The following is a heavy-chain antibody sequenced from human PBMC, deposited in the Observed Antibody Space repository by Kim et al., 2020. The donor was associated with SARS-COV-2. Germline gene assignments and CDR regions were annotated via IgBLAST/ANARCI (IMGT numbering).Heavy chain of an antibody. CDR1: VFSLSSYW. CDR2: IRQDGSEI. D-gene: IGHD2-15*01. Sequence: GGSLRLSCAASVFSLSSYWIDWVRQAPGKGLEWVANIRQDGSEIYYVDSVKGRFTIFRYNARNSLFLHMNSLRAEDTAGYYCAGEGGPWAFDIWGQGTMVTVSS. V-gene: IGHV3-7*05. CDR3: AGEGGPWAFDI. J-gene: IGHJ3*02.